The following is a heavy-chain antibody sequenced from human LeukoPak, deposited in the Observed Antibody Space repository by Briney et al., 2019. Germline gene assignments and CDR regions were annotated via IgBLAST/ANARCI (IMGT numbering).Heavy chain of an antibody. D-gene: IGHD3-22*01. Sequence: GPSVKVSCKVSGYTLTELSMHWVRQAPGKGREWMGGFDPEDGETIYAQKFQGRVTMTEDTSTDTAYMELSSLRSEDTAVYYCATALPKRMIVVVIFDYWGQGTLVTVSS. CDR2: FDPEDGET. CDR1: GYTLTELS. V-gene: IGHV1-24*01. CDR3: ATALPKRMIVVVIFDY. J-gene: IGHJ4*02.